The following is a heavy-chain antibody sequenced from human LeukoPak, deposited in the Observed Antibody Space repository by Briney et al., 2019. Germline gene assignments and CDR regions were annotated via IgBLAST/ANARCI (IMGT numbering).Heavy chain of an antibody. V-gene: IGHV1-69*01. Sequence: SSVKVSCKASGGTFSSYAISWVRQSPGQGLEWMGGIIPIFGTANYAQKCQGRVTITADESTSTAYMELSSLRSEDTAVYYCARAGAIFGVVKHYYYYYMDVWGKGTTVTVSS. D-gene: IGHD3-3*01. CDR3: ARAGAIFGVVKHYYYYYMDV. J-gene: IGHJ6*03. CDR2: IIPIFGTA. CDR1: GGTFSSYA.